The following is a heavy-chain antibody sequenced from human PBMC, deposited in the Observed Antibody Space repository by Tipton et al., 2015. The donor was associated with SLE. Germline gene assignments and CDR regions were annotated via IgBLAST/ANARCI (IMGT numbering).Heavy chain of an antibody. Sequence: SLRLSCAASGFTFSSYWMSWVRQAPGKGLEWVANIKQDGSEKYYVDSVKGRFTISRDNAKNSLYLQMNSLRAEDTAVYYRARDDYSSSSGYFDYWGQGTLVTVSS. D-gene: IGHD6-13*01. V-gene: IGHV3-7*01. J-gene: IGHJ4*02. CDR3: ARDDYSSSSGYFDY. CDR2: IKQDGSEK. CDR1: GFTFSSYW.